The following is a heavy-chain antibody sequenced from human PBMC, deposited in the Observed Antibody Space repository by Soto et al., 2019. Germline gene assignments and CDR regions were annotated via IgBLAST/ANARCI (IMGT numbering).Heavy chain of an antibody. V-gene: IGHV1-2*02. CDR1: GSTFTGYY. Sequence: ASVTVSCQASGSTFTGYYMHWVRQAPGQGLEWMGWINPNSGGTNYAQKLQGRVTMTTDTSTSTAYMELRSLRSDDTAVYYCARDVRGLEADFGVVIIKRNYYYYYMDVWGKGTTVTVSS. CDR3: ARDVRGLEADFGVVIIKRNYYYYYMDV. J-gene: IGHJ6*03. CDR2: INPNSGGT. D-gene: IGHD3-3*01.